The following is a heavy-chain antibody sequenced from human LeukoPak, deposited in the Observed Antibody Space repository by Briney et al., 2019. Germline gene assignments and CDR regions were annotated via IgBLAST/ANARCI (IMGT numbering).Heavy chain of an antibody. J-gene: IGHJ4*02. Sequence: SETLSPTCSVSGGSITDTNYFWAWIRQPPGKGLEWIGSIFYSGSTYQSPSLKSRVTISVDTSKNQFSLKLSSVTAADTAVYYCARRGGYYYALGPFGYWGQGTLVTVSS. CDR2: IFYSGST. D-gene: IGHD3-22*01. V-gene: IGHV4-39*01. CDR3: ARRGGYYYALGPFGY. CDR1: GGSITDTNYF.